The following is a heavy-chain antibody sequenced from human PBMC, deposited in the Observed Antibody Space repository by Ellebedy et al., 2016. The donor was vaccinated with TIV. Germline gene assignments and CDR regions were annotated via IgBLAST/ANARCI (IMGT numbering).Heavy chain of an antibody. V-gene: IGHV3-23*01. Sequence: PGGSLRLSCAASGFTFSSYDMTWVRQAPGNGLQWVSTISGSGGSTYYADSVKGRFTISRDNSKNTLYLQMNSLSAEDTAVYYCTGEGLLSPPFDYWGQGTLVTVSS. CDR2: ISGSGGST. J-gene: IGHJ4*02. CDR3: TGEGLLSPPFDY. CDR1: GFTFSSYD. D-gene: IGHD3-3*01.